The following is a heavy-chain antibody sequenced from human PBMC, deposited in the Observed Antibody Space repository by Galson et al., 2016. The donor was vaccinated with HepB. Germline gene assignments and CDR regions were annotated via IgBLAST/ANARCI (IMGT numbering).Heavy chain of an antibody. D-gene: IGHD4/OR15-4a*01. V-gene: IGHV3-13*01. CDR3: ARGQAPLTMPYNYGLDA. J-gene: IGHJ6*04. Sequence: SLRLSCAASGFTFSIHDMHWVRQAPGKGLEWVSAIETAGDTYYADSVKGRFTISRENAKNSLYLQMNSLRAGDTAVYYCARGQAPLTMPYNYGLDAWGKGTTVSVSS. CDR2: IETAGDT. CDR1: GFTFSIHD.